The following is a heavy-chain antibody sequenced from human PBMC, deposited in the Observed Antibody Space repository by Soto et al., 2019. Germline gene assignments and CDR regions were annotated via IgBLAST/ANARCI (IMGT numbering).Heavy chain of an antibody. CDR1: GYTFTSYG. J-gene: IGHJ5*02. CDR3: AKSGDSSSWPHNWFDP. D-gene: IGHD6-13*01. CDR2: ISAYNGNT. Sequence: ASVKVSCKASGYTFTSYGISWVRQAPGQGLEWMGWISAYNGNTNYAQKLQGRVTMTTDTSTSTAYMELRSLRSDGTAVYYCAKSGDSSSWPHNWFDPWGQGTLVTVSS. V-gene: IGHV1-18*04.